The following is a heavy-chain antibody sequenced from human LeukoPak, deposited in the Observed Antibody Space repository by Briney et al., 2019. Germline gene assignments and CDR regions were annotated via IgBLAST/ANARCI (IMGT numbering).Heavy chain of an antibody. D-gene: IGHD1/OR15-1a*01. J-gene: IGHJ4*02. V-gene: IGHV3-74*01. CDR1: VFTFSTSW. CDR2: INTDGRTT. CDR3: AKDLTWNTADY. Sequence: GGSLRLSCAASVFTFSTSWMHWFRQAPGKGLVWVSRINTDGRTTGYADSVRGRFTISRDNAKNTLYLQMNGLRAEDTAVYYCAKDLTWNTADYWGQGALVTVSS.